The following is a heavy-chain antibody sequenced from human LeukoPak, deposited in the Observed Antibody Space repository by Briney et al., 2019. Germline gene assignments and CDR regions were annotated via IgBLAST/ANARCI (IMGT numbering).Heavy chain of an antibody. V-gene: IGHV1-2*02. CDR2: INPNNGGT. D-gene: IGHD6-19*01. CDR3: ARDFGVAVTIFDY. J-gene: IGHJ4*02. Sequence: ASVKVSCKASGYTFTTYYIHWVRQAPGQGLEWMGWINPNNGGTNYAQKFQGRVTMTRDTSISTAYMELSRLRSDDTAVYYCARDFGVAVTIFDYWGQGTLVTVSS. CDR1: GYTFTTYY.